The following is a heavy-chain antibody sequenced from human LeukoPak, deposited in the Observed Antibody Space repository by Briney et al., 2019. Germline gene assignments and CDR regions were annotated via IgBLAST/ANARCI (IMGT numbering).Heavy chain of an antibody. D-gene: IGHD1-26*01. J-gene: IGHJ4*02. CDR3: AKDRSGSYYQDLDY. Sequence: GGSLRLSCAASGFSFSSYGMHWVRQAPGKGLEWVAFVRYDGSVKYYADSVKGRFTISRDNSKNTLYLQMNSLRAEDTAVYYCAKDRSGSYYQDLDYWGQGTLVTVSS. V-gene: IGHV3-30*02. CDR1: GFSFSSYG. CDR2: VRYDGSVK.